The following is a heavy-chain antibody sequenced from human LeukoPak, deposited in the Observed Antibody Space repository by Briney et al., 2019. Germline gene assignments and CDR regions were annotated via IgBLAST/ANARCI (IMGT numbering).Heavy chain of an antibody. CDR2: IYSGGST. J-gene: IGHJ6*02. CDR1: GLTVSSNY. D-gene: IGHD6-19*01. CDR3: AREKVQWLAFEMDV. Sequence: PGGSLRLSCAASGLTVSSNYMSWVRQAPGKGLEWVSVIYSGGSTYYADSVKGRFTISRDNSKNTLYLQMNSLRAEDTAVYYCAREKVQWLAFEMDVWGQGTTVTVSS. V-gene: IGHV3-66*01.